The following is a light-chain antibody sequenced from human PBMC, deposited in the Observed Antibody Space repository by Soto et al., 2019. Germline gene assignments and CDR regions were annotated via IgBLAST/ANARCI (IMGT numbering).Light chain of an antibody. J-gene: IGKJ5*01. CDR1: QSISTW. Sequence: DIQMTQSPSTLSASVGDRVTITCRASQSISTWLIWYQQKPGKAPKLLIYDASNLQSGVPSRFIGSGSGAEFTLITSSLQPDDFATSYCQQYNSYSGVTFGQGTRVEIK. CDR2: DAS. CDR3: QQYNSYSGVT. V-gene: IGKV1-5*01.